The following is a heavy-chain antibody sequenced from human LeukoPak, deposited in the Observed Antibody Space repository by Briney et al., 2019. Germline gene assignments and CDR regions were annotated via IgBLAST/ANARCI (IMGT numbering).Heavy chain of an antibody. CDR1: GFTFSSYA. V-gene: IGHV3-23*01. CDR3: ASQGVVLRHFYY. J-gene: IGHJ4*02. D-gene: IGHD2-15*01. CDR2: ISGSGGST. Sequence: GGSLRLSCAASGFTFSSYAMSWVRQAPGKGLEWVSAISGSGGSTYYADSVKGRFTISRDNSKNTLYLQMNSLRAEDTAVYYCASQGVVLRHFYYWGQGTLVTVSS.